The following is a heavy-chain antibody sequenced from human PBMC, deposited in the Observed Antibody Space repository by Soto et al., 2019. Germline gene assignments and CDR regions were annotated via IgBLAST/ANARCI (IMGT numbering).Heavy chain of an antibody. D-gene: IGHD1-20*01. CDR1: VYGISGDH. V-gene: IGHV1-2*04. CDR3: ARALRITAFDY. CDR2: INPNSGGT. Sequence: VKRYWKSAVYGISGDHGGWGRQTPGQGLEWMGWINPNSGGTNYAQKFQGWVTMTRDTSISTAYMELSRLRSDDTAVYYCARALRITAFDYWGQGTLVTVSS. J-gene: IGHJ4*02.